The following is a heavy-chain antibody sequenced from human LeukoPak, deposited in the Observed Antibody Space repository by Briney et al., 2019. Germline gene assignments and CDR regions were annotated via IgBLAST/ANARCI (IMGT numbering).Heavy chain of an antibody. CDR1: GGSVSSGSYY. D-gene: IGHD3-10*01. V-gene: IGHV4-61*01. CDR2: IYYSGSA. CDR3: ARGFGDWGLSWFDP. Sequence: PSDTLSLTCTVSGGSVSSGSYYWSWIRKPPGKGLEWIGYIYYSGSAKYYPSLKSRVTISVDTSKNQFSLKLTSVTAADTAVYYCARGFGDWGLSWFDPWGQGTLVTVSS. J-gene: IGHJ5*02.